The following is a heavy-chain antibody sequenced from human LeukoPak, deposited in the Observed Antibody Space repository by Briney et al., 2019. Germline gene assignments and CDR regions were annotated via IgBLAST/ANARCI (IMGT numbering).Heavy chain of an antibody. Sequence: RASGTLSLTCAVSGGSISSSNWWSWVRQPPGKGLEWIGEIYHGGNTNYNPSLKSRVTISVDKSRNQFSLKLSSVTAADTAAYYCARGRSRDGYNFDYWGQGTLVTVSS. D-gene: IGHD5-24*01. CDR1: GGSISSSNW. CDR3: ARGRSRDGYNFDY. J-gene: IGHJ4*02. CDR2: IYHGGNT. V-gene: IGHV4-4*02.